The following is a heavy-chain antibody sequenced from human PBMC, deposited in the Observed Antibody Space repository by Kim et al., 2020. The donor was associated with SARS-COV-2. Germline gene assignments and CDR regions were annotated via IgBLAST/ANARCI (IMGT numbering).Heavy chain of an antibody. Sequence: SETLSLTCTVSGGSISSGGYYWSWIRQHPGKGLEWIGYIYYSGSTYYNPSLKSRVTISVDTSKNQFSLKLSSVTAADTAVYYCARDNYITMVRGGWFDPWGQGTLVTVSS. CDR1: GGSISSGGYY. V-gene: IGHV4-31*03. CDR2: IYYSGST. CDR3: ARDNYITMVRGGWFDP. D-gene: IGHD3-10*01. J-gene: IGHJ5*02.